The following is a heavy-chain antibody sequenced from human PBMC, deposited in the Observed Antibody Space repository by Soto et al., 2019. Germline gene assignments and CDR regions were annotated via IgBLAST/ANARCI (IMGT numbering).Heavy chain of an antibody. V-gene: IGHV4-30-4*01. CDR1: GGSISSGDYY. J-gene: IGHJ4*02. D-gene: IGHD3-16*01. CDR3: ARDPFVPARNPHEDY. CDR2: IYYSGST. Sequence: QVQLQESGPGLVKPSQTLSLTCTVSGGSISSGDYYWSWIRQPPGKGLEWIGYIYYSGSTYYNPSLKSRVTKAVDTSKNQFSLKLSSVTAADTAVYYCARDPFVPARNPHEDYWGQGTLFTVSS.